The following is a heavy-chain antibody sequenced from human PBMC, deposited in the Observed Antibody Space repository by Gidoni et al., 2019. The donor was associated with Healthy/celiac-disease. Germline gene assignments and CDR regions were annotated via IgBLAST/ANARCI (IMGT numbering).Heavy chain of an antibody. CDR3: ARVESSGWSPFDY. CDR2: IWYDGSNK. V-gene: IGHV3-33*01. Sequence: QVQLVESGGGVVQPGRSLRLSCAASGFTFSSYGMHWVRQAPGKGLEWVAVIWYDGSNKYYADSVKGRVTISRDNSKNTLYLQMNSLRAEDTAVYYCARVESSGWSPFDYWGQGTLVTVSS. D-gene: IGHD6-19*01. J-gene: IGHJ4*02. CDR1: GFTFSSYG.